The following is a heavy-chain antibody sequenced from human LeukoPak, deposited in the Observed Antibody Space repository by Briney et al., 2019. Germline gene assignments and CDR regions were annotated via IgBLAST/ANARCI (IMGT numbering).Heavy chain of an antibody. CDR2: IKQDGSEK. V-gene: IGHV3-7*01. J-gene: IGHJ4*02. CDR1: GFTFSSYW. CDR3: ASSPGYNWNYEVDY. Sequence: GGSLRLSCAASGFTFSSYWMSWVRQAPGKGLEWVANIKQDGSEKSKNSLYLQMNSLRAEDTAVYYCASSPGYNWNYEVDYWGQGTLVTVSS. D-gene: IGHD1-7*01.